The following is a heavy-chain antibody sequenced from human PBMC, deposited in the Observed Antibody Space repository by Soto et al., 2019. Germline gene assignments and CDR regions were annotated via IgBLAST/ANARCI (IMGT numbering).Heavy chain of an antibody. Sequence: VSGPTLVNPTQTLTLTCTFSGFSLSTGGVGVGWIRQPPGKALEWLALIYWDDDHRYSPSLKSRLTITKDTSKNQVVLTMTNMDPVDTATYYCAHSLTFYDVLTGQFDYWGQGTLVTVSS. CDR2: IYWDDDH. CDR1: GFSLSTGGVG. V-gene: IGHV2-5*02. CDR3: AHSLTFYDVLTGQFDY. D-gene: IGHD3-9*01. J-gene: IGHJ4*02.